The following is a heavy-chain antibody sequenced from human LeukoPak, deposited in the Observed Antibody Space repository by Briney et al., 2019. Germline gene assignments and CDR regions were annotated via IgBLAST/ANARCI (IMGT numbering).Heavy chain of an antibody. CDR1: GFTFDDYA. J-gene: IGHJ4*02. V-gene: IGHV3-9*01. CDR2: ITWNSGNI. CDR3: AKDTCSSTSCSNDY. D-gene: IGHD2-2*01. Sequence: GGSLRLSCAASGFTFDDYAMHWVRQAPGKGLEWVSGITWNSGNIGYADSVKGRFTISRDNAKNSLYLQMNSLRAEDTALYYCAKDTCSSTSCSNDYWGQGTLVTVSS.